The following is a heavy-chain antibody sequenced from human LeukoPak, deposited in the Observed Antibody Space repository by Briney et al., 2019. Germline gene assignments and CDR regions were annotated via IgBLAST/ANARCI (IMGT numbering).Heavy chain of an antibody. V-gene: IGHV3-30*03. Sequence: PGGSLRLSCTASGLAFSEYGMHWVRQAPGKGLEWVAVISYDGSNKYHLDSVKGRFTISRDNAKNSLYLQMNSLRAEDTAVYYCARDRVVYGDSPNFDYWGQGTLVTVSS. CDR2: ISYDGSNK. CDR3: ARDRVVYGDSPNFDY. D-gene: IGHD4-17*01. J-gene: IGHJ4*02. CDR1: GLAFSEYG.